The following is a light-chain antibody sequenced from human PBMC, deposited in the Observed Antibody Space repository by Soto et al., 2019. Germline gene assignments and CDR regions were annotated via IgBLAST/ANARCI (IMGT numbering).Light chain of an antibody. V-gene: IGLV2-23*03. CDR3: CSYAGSSTFGV. CDR1: SSDVGSYNL. Sequence: ISCTGTSSDVGSYNLVSWYQQHPGKAPKLMIYEGSKRPSGVSNRFSGSKSGNTASLTISGLQAEDEADYYCCSYAGSSTFGVFGGGTKLTVL. J-gene: IGLJ2*01. CDR2: EGS.